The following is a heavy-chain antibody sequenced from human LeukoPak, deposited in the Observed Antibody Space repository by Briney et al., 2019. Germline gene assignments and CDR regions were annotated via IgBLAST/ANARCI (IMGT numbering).Heavy chain of an antibody. V-gene: IGHV4-59*08. Sequence: PSETLSLTCTVSGGSISSYYWSWIRQPPGKGLEWIGYIYYSGSTNYNPSLKSRVTISVDTSKNQFSLKLSSVTAADTAVYYCARHRTMGYSSSWYNYYYYYMDVWGKGTTVTISS. CDR1: GGSISSYY. CDR3: ARHRTMGYSSSWYNYYYYYMDV. CDR2: IYYSGST. D-gene: IGHD6-13*01. J-gene: IGHJ6*03.